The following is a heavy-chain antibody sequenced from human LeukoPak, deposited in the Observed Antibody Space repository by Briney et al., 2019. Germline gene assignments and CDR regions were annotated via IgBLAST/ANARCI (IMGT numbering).Heavy chain of an antibody. D-gene: IGHD3-22*01. CDR3: ARRASGYSFFDY. V-gene: IGHV4-61*02. J-gene: IGHJ4*02. CDR1: GGSISSGSYD. Sequence: ASQTLSRTCTVSGGSISSGSYDWSWIRQPAGKGLEWIGRIYTSGNTNYNPSLKSRVTISVDTSKNQFSLKLSSVTAADTAVYYCARRASGYSFFDYWGQGTLVTVSS. CDR2: IYTSGNT.